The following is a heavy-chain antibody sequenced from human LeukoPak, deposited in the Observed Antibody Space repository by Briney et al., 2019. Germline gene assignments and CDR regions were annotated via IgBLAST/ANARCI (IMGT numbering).Heavy chain of an antibody. V-gene: IGHV1-69-2*01. D-gene: IGHD3-3*01. CDR1: GYTFTDYY. CDR2: VDPEDGET. Sequence: ASVKVSCXVSGYTFTDYYMHWVQLAPGKGLEWMGLVDPEDGETIYAEKFQGRVTITADTSTDTAYMELSSLRSEDTAVYYCATDSILKTPFYYYYYYMDVWGKGTTVTVSS. CDR3: ATDSILKTPFYYYYYYMDV. J-gene: IGHJ6*03.